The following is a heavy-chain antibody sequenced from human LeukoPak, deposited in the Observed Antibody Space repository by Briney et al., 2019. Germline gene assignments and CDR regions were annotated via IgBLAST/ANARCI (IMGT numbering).Heavy chain of an antibody. D-gene: IGHD2-2*01. CDR2: ISGDGIST. CDR3: AKDIRYYFDY. J-gene: IGHJ4*02. Sequence: PGGSLRLSCAASGFRFDDYAMHWARQAPGKGLEWVSLISGDGISTYYADSVKGRFTISRDNSKNSLYLQMNSLRTEDTALYYCAKDIRYYFDYWGQGTLVTVSS. CDR1: GFRFDDYA. V-gene: IGHV3-43*02.